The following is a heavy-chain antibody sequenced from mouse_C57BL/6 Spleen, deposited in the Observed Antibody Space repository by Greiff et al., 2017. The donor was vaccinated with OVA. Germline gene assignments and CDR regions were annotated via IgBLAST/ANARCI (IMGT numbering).Heavy chain of an antibody. Sequence: VKLQESGAELVRPGTSVKVSCKASGYAFTNYLIEWVKQRPGQGLEWIGVINPGSGGTNYNEKFKGKATLTADKSSSTAYMQLSSLTSEDSAVYFCARSKLGFDYWGQGTTLTVSS. CDR2: INPGSGGT. V-gene: IGHV1-54*01. CDR1: GYAFTNYL. J-gene: IGHJ2*01. D-gene: IGHD4-1*01. CDR3: ARSKLGFDY.